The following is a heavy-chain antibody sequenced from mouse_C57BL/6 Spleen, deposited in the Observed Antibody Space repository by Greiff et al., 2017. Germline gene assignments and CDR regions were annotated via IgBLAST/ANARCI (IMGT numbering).Heavy chain of an antibody. CDR1: GYTFTSYW. D-gene: IGHD1-1*01. CDR3: ARLTTGDHYAMDY. J-gene: IGHJ4*01. CDR2: IDPSDSYT. V-gene: IGHV1-59*01. Sequence: QVQLQQPGAELVRPGTSVKLSCKASGYTFTSYWMHWVKQRPGQGLEWIGVIDPSDSYTNYNQKFKGKATLTVDTSSSTAYMQLSRLTSEDSAVYYCARLTTGDHYAMDYWGQGTSVTVSS.